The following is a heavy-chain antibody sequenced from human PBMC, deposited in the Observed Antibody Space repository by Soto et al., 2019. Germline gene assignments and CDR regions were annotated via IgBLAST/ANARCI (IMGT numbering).Heavy chain of an antibody. CDR2: INPSGGST. CDR3: ARVYCSGGSGYSIDY. J-gene: IGHJ4*02. D-gene: IGHD2-15*01. CDR1: GYTFTSYF. Sequence: QVQLVQSGAEVKKPGASVKVSCKASGYTFTSYFMHWVRQAPGQGLEWMGIINPSGGSTSYAQKCQARVTMXXDXSXXTVYMERSSLRAEDTAVYYCARVYCSGGSGYSIDYWGQGTLVTVSS. V-gene: IGHV1-46*03.